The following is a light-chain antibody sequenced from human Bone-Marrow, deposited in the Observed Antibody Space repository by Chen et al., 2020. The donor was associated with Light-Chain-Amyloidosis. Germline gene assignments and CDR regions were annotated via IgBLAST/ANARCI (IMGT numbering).Light chain of an antibody. CDR1: SSDVGNYNL. CDR2: EVN. J-gene: IGLJ2*01. Sequence: QSALTQPASVSWSPGQSITISCTGSSSDVGNYNLVSWYQQPPGKAPKLMIFEVNQRPSGVSNRFSGSKSGNTASLTISGLLAEDEADYHCGSYAGSNTVVFGGGTKLTVL. V-gene: IGLV2-23*02. CDR3: GSYAGSNTVV.